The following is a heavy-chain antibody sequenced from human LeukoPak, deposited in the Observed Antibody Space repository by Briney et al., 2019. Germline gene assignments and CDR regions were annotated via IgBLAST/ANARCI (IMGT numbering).Heavy chain of an antibody. V-gene: IGHV4-59*01. CDR2: IYNSGST. D-gene: IGHD3-10*01. Sequence: SETLSLTCTVSGGSISNSYWSWIRQPPGKGLEWIGYIYNSGSTNYNPSLTSRVTISVDTSKNQFSLKLSSVTAADTAFYYCARRGTYSGGFTYWGQGTLVTVSP. CDR3: ARRGTYSGGFTY. CDR1: GGSISNSY. J-gene: IGHJ4*02.